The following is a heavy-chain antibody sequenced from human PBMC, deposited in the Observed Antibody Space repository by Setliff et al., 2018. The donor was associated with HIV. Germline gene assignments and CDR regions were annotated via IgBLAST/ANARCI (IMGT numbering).Heavy chain of an antibody. Sequence: ETLSLTCAVYGGSFSAYYWSWIRQTPGKGLEWIGEINHSGGTNYNPSLKSRVTMSVDTSKNQFSLKLSSVTAADTAAFYCARGGYSYGFGRHRAYFQYWGQGTQVTVSS. D-gene: IGHD5-18*01. CDR3: ARGGYSYGFGRHRAYFQY. CDR2: INHSGGT. CDR1: GGSFSAYY. J-gene: IGHJ1*01. V-gene: IGHV4-34*01.